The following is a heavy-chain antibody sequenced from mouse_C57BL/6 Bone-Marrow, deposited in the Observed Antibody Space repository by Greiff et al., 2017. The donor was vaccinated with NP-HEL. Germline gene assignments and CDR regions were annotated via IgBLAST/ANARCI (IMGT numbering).Heavy chain of an antibody. CDR2: ISNLAYSI. CDR3: ARGVTTVVDWYFDV. V-gene: IGHV5-15*01. CDR1: GFTFSDYG. Sequence: EVKLVESGGGLVQPGGSLKLSCAASGFTFSDYGMAWVRQAPRKGPEWVAFISNLAYSIYYADTVTGRFTISRENAKNTLYLEMSSLRSEDTAMYYCARGVTTVVDWYFDVWGTGTTVTVSS. D-gene: IGHD1-1*01. J-gene: IGHJ1*03.